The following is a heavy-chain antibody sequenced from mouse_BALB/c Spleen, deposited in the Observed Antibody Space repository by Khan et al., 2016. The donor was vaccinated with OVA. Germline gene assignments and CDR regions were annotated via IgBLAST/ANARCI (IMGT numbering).Heavy chain of an antibody. V-gene: IGHV3-8*02. J-gene: IGHJ3*01. Sequence: EVKLLESGPSLVKPSQTLSLTCSVTGDSITTGYWNWIRKFPGNKLEYMGYIIYTGYTYYNQSIKSRISITRHTSNNQDYLQLNSVTDEDTATYYCARSTYRYAFVYWGQGTLVTVSA. CDR1: GDSITTGY. CDR3: ARSTYRYAFVY. CDR2: IIYTGYT. D-gene: IGHD2-14*01.